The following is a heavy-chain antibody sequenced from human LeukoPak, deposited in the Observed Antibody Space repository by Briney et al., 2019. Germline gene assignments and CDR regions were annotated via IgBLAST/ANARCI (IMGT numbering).Heavy chain of an antibody. V-gene: IGHV1-3*01. Sequence: GASVKVSCKASGYTFTSYAMHWVRQAPGQRLEWMGWINAGNGNTKYSQKFQGRVTITRDTSASTAYMELSSLRSEDTAVYYCARDSGIQLWSNQNDYWGQGTLVTVSS. CDR2: INAGNGNT. J-gene: IGHJ4*02. CDR1: GYTFTSYA. CDR3: ARDSGIQLWSNQNDY. D-gene: IGHD5-18*01.